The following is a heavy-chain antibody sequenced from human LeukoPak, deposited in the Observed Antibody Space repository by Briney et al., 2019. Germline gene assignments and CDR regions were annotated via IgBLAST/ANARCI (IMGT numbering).Heavy chain of an antibody. CDR1: GFTFSNYM. Sequence: GGSLRLSCAASGFTFSNYMMHWVRQAPGKGLVWVSRIKSDGITITYADSVKGRFTISRDNSKNTLYLQMNSLRAEDTAVYYCAKDMGGYNFDYWGQGTLVTVSS. J-gene: IGHJ4*02. D-gene: IGHD2-2*02. CDR3: AKDMGGYNFDY. V-gene: IGHV3-74*01. CDR2: IKSDGITI.